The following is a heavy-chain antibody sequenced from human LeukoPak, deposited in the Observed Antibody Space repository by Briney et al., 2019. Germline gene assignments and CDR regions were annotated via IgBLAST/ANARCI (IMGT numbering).Heavy chain of an antibody. CDR1: GFTFSSYA. Sequence: GRSLRLSCAASGFTFSSYAMHWVRQAPGKGLEWVAVISYDGSNKYYADSVKGRFTISRDNSKNTLYLQMNSLRAEDTAVYYCARDRNYYDSSGSDYWGQGTLVTVSS. D-gene: IGHD3-22*01. CDR2: ISYDGSNK. V-gene: IGHV3-30-3*01. CDR3: ARDRNYYDSSGSDY. J-gene: IGHJ4*02.